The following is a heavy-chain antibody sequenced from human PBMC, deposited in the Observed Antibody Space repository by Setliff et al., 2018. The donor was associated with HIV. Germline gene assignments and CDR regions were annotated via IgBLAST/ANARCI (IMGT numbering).Heavy chain of an antibody. CDR2: IYSGGST. CDR1: GFSFSSYS. D-gene: IGHD2-2*01. CDR3: VKAVIVVIPAAIFDY. J-gene: IGHJ4*02. V-gene: IGHV3-66*01. Sequence: GSLRLSCAASGFSFSSYSMNWVRQAPGKGLEWVSVIYSGGSTYYADSVKGRFTISRDNSKNTLYLQMSSLRVEDTAVYYCVKAVIVVIPAAIFDYWGQGTLVTVSS.